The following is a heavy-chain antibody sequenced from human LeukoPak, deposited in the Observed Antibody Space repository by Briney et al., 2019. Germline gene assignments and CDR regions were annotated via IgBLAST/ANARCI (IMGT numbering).Heavy chain of an antibody. CDR2: INHSGST. D-gene: IGHD6-13*01. CDR1: GGSFSGYY. CDR3: ARDLWYSSSWYFDY. V-gene: IGHV4-34*01. J-gene: IGHJ4*02. Sequence: SETLSLTCAVYGGSFSGYYWSWIRQPPGKGLEWIGEINHSGSTNYNPSLKSRVTISVDTSKNQFSLKLSSVTAADTAVYYCARDLWYSSSWYFDYWGQGTLVTVSS.